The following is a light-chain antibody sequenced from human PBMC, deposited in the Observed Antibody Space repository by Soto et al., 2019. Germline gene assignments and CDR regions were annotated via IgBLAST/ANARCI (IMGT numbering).Light chain of an antibody. CDR2: EVS. CDR3: SSYTSSTTYV. CDR1: SGDVGGYDY. J-gene: IGLJ1*01. V-gene: IGLV2-14*01. Sequence: QSALTQPPSASGSPGQSVTISCTGTSGDVGGYDYVSWYQHHPGRAPKLLIYEVSNRPSGVSNRFSGSKSGNTASLTISGLQAEDEVDYYCSSYTSSTTYVFGTGTKVTVL.